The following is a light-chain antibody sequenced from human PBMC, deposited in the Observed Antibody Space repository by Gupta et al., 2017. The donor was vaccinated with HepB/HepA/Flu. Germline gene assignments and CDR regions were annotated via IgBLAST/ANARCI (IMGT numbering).Light chain of an antibody. V-gene: IGLV2-14*01. Sequence: QSALTQPASVSGSPGQSITITCTGKSSDVGGYNYVSWYQQNPGKVPKVIIYEVSSRPSGMSNRFSASKSGNAASLTISGLQAEDEADYCCSSYTSSNTVIFGGGTKLTVL. CDR3: SSYTSSNTVI. CDR1: SSDVGGYNY. CDR2: EVS. J-gene: IGLJ2*01.